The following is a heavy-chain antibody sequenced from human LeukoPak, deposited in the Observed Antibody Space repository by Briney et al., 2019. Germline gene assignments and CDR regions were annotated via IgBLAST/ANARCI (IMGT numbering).Heavy chain of an antibody. CDR1: GFTFTSSA. J-gene: IGHJ6*01. V-gene: IGHV1-58*02. CDR2: IVVGSGNT. CDR3: AAGYYGDV. D-gene: IGHD3-3*01. Sequence: ASVKVSCKASGFTFTSSAMQWVRQARGQRLESIGRIVVGSGNTNHAQKFQERVTITRDMSTSTAYMELSSLRSEDPAVYYCAAGYYGDVWGQGTTVTVSS.